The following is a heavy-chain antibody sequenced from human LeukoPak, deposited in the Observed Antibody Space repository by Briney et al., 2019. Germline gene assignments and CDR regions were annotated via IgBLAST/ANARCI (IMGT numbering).Heavy chain of an antibody. CDR3: ARDRGWRSSGYYLYHFDY. J-gene: IGHJ4*02. V-gene: IGHV4-34*01. CDR1: GGSFSGYY. CDR2: INHSGGT. Sequence: SETLSLTCAVYGGSFSGYYWSWIRQPPGKGLEWIGEINHSGGTNHNPSLKSRVTISVDTSKNQFSLKLSPVTAADTAVYYCARDRGWRSSGYYLYHFDYWGQGTLVTFAS. D-gene: IGHD3-22*01.